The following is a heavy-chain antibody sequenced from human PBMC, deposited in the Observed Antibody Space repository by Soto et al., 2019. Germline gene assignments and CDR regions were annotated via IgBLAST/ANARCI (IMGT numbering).Heavy chain of an antibody. Sequence: GGSLRLSCAASGFTFSAYAMHWVRQAPGKGLEWVAVISHDGSDRYYADSVKGRFTISRDNSKNTLYLKMNSLRDEDTAVYYCERDRRYYDSSGYADYWGQGSLVTVSS. CDR2: ISHDGSDR. CDR1: GFTFSAYA. J-gene: IGHJ4*02. CDR3: ERDRRYYDSSGYADY. D-gene: IGHD3-22*01. V-gene: IGHV3-30-3*01.